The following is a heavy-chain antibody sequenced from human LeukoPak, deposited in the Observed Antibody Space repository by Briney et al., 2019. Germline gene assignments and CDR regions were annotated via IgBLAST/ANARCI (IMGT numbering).Heavy chain of an antibody. Sequence: GASVKVSCKVSGYTLTELSMHWVRQAPGKELEWMGGFDPEDGETIYAQKFQGRVTMTEDTSTDTAYMELSSLRSEDTAVYYCASNAGYSSGWYAIDAFDIWGQGTMVTVSS. CDR2: FDPEDGET. CDR3: ASNAGYSSGWYAIDAFDI. D-gene: IGHD6-19*01. CDR1: GYTLTELS. V-gene: IGHV1-24*01. J-gene: IGHJ3*02.